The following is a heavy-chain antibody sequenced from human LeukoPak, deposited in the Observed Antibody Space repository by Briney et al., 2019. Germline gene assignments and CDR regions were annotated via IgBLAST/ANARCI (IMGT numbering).Heavy chain of an antibody. V-gene: IGHV4-39*02. CDR3: ARDSSGWSNFDF. CDR1: SGSISSSTYY. Sequence: SETLSLTSTVSSGSISSSTYYWGWIRQPPGKGLERIGRFYYSGFTYYNPSLKSRVTISVDTSKNQFSLKLSSVTATDTAVSYCARDSSGWSNFDFWGRGTLVTVSS. CDR2: FYYSGFT. J-gene: IGHJ4*02. D-gene: IGHD6-19*01.